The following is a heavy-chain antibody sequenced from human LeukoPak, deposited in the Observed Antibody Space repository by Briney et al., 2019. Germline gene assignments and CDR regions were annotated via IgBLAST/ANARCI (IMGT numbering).Heavy chain of an antibody. Sequence: ASVTLSCKASGYTFTSYYMHWVRQAPGQGLEWMGWINPNSGGTNYAQKFQGRVTMTRDTSISTAYMELSRLRSDDTAVYYCATELGWFGKLQRTFDYWGQGTLVTVSS. J-gene: IGHJ4*02. CDR3: ATELGWFGKLQRTFDY. V-gene: IGHV1-2*02. CDR2: INPNSGGT. D-gene: IGHD3-10*01. CDR1: GYTFTSYY.